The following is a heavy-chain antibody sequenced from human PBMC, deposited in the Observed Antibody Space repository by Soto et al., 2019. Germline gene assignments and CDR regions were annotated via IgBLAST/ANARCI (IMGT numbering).Heavy chain of an antibody. J-gene: IGHJ4*02. V-gene: IGHV4-59*01. CDR1: GGSISSYY. D-gene: IGHD2-2*01. CDR3: ARAVLPDTAPFDY. Sequence: SETLSLTCIVSGGSISSYYWSWIRQPPGKGLEWIGYIYYSGSTNYNPSLKSRVTISVDTSKNQFSLKLSSVTAADTAVYYCARAVLPDTAPFDYWGQGTLVTVS. CDR2: IYYSGST.